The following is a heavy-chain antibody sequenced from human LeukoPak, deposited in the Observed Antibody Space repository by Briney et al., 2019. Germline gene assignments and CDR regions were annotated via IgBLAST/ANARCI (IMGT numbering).Heavy chain of an antibody. CDR2: INRSGST. D-gene: IGHD2-2*01. V-gene: IGHV4-34*01. CDR1: GGSFRGYY. Sequence: SETLSLTCAVYGGSFRGYYWSWIRQPPGKGLEWIGEINRSGSTNYNPSLKSRVTISLDTSMKKFSLKLNSVTAADTAVYYCASTERCSTTCPLDYWGQGTLVTVSP. CDR3: ASTERCSTTCPLDY. J-gene: IGHJ4*02.